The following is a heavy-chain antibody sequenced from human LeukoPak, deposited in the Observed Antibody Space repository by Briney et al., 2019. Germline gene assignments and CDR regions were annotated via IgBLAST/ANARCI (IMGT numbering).Heavy chain of an antibody. J-gene: IGHJ3*02. V-gene: IGHV3-30-3*01. Sequence: GGSLRLSCAASGFTFSSYAMHWVRQAPGKGLEWVAFISYDGSNKYYADSVKGRFTISRDNSKNTLYLQMNSLRAEDTAVYYCARDGGRGYGGPGNDAFDIWGQGTMVTVSS. CDR1: GFTFSSYA. CDR3: ARDGGRGYGGPGNDAFDI. CDR2: ISYDGSNK. D-gene: IGHD4-23*01.